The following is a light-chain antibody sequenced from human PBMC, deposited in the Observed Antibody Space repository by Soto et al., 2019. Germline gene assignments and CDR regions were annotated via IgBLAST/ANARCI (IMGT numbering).Light chain of an antibody. J-gene: IGLJ1*01. CDR1: SSDVGGYNY. CDR2: EVS. Sequence: QSVLTQPPSASGSPGQSVTISCTGTSSDVGGYNYVSWYQQHPGKAPKLMIYEVSKRPSGVPDRFSGSKSGNTASLTVSGLQGEDEADYYCSSYAGRNNLVFGTGTKLTVL. V-gene: IGLV2-8*01. CDR3: SSYAGRNNLV.